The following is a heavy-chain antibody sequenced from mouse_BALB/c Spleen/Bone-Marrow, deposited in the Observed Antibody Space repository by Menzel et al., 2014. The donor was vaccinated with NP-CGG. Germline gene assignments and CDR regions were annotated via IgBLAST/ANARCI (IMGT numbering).Heavy chain of an antibody. Sequence: EVKVVESGGGLVQPGGSLQLSCAASGFSFSSSGLSWVRQPPDKRLGLVASLYSAGGSPYYPDSVKGRFTISRDNDKNALALQMSSQKSEDTAMYYWARGNYGNYVDYFYYWGQGTTLTGSS. J-gene: IGHJ2*01. D-gene: IGHD2-1*01. CDR1: GFSFSSSG. V-gene: IGHV5-6-3*01. CDR3: ARGNYGNYVDYFYY. CDR2: LYSAGGSP.